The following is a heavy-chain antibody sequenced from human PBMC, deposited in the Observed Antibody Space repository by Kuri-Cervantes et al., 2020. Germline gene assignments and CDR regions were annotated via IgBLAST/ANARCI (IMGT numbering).Heavy chain of an antibody. D-gene: IGHD3-10*01. J-gene: IGHJ5*02. CDR3: AINYYGSGSYYSWFDP. CDR2: MNPNSGNT. CDR1: GGTFSSYA. V-gene: IGHV1-8*02. Sequence: ASVKVSCKASGGTFSSYAISWVRQATGQGLEWMGWMNPNSGNTGYAQKFQGRVTMTRNTSISTAYMELSSLRSEDTAVYYCAINYYGSGSYYSWFDPWGQGTLVTVSS.